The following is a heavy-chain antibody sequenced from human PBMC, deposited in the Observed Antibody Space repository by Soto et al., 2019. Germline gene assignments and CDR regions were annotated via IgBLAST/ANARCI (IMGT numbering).Heavy chain of an antibody. Sequence: ASVKVSCKASGYTFTSYDINWVRQATGQGLEWMGWMNPNSGNTGYAQKFQGRVTMTRNTSISTAYMELSSLRSEDTAVYYCARDSYYGSGRQKNPYYYYMDVWGKGTTVTVSS. J-gene: IGHJ6*03. CDR3: ARDSYYGSGRQKNPYYYYMDV. CDR2: MNPNSGNT. D-gene: IGHD3-10*01. V-gene: IGHV1-8*01. CDR1: GYTFTSYD.